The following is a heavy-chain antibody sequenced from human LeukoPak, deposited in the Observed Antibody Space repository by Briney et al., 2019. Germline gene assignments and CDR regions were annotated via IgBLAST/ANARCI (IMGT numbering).Heavy chain of an antibody. D-gene: IGHD3-9*01. CDR2: ITGSGDTT. V-gene: IGHV3-23*01. J-gene: IGHJ4*02. CDR1: GFIFRNYA. Sequence: PGASLRPSCAASGFIFRNYAMSWVRQAPGKGLEWVSAITGSGDTTYYADSVKGRFTISRGNSKNTLYVEMNTLRAEDTAVYYCAKWGDYDILTGYYVSDFWGQGTLVTVSS. CDR3: AKWGDYDILTGYYVSDF.